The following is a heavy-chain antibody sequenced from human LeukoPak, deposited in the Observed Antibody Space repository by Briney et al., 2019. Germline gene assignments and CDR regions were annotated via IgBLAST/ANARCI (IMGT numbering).Heavy chain of an antibody. V-gene: IGHV4-61*01. J-gene: IGHJ4*02. Sequence: SETLSLTCTVSGGSVSSGSYYWSWIRQPPGKGLEWIGYIYYSGGTNYNPSLKSRVTISVDTSKNQFSLKLSSVTAADTAVYYCARENDYDSSGSFDYWGQGTLVTVSS. CDR3: ARENDYDSSGSFDY. CDR2: IYYSGGT. CDR1: GGSVSSGSYY. D-gene: IGHD3-22*01.